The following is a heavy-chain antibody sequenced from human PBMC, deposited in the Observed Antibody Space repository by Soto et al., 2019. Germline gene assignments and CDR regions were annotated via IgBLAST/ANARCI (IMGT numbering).Heavy chain of an antibody. V-gene: IGHV1-69*13. D-gene: IGHD2-2*01. Sequence: GASVEVACKTSGGTVSSYAISWVRQAPGQGHERMGGIIPIFDTANYAQKFQGRVTITADESTSTAYMELSSLRSEDTAVYYCARHDCISSSCYYYYYYSMDVWGQGTTVTVSS. CDR1: GGTVSSYA. CDR3: ARHDCISSSCYYYYYYSMDV. CDR2: IIPIFDTA. J-gene: IGHJ6*02.